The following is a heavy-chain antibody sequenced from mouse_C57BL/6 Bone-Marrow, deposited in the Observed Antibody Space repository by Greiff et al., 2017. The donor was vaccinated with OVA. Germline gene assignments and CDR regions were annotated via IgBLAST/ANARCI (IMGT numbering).Heavy chain of an antibody. J-gene: IGHJ4*01. CDR3: ARGRGYDNAMDY. CDR1: GFTFSDYY. V-gene: IGHV5-16*01. D-gene: IGHD2-2*01. CDR2: INYDGSST. Sequence: EVMLVESEGGLVQPGSSMKLSCTASGFTFSDYYMAWVRQVPEKGLEWVANINYDGSSTYYLDSLKSRFIISRDNAKNILYLQMSRLKSEDTATYYCARGRGYDNAMDYWGQGTSVTVSS.